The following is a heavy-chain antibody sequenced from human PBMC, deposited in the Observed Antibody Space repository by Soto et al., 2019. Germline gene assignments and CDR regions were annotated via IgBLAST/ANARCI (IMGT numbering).Heavy chain of an antibody. CDR2: INAGNGNT. D-gene: IGHD3-3*01. J-gene: IGHJ6*02. CDR3: ARVRYYDFWGGYPGYYGMDV. Sequence: ASVKVSCKASGYTFTSYAMHWVRQAPGQRLEWMGWINAGNGNTKYSQKFQGRVTITRDTSVSTAYMELSSLRSEDTAVYYCARVRYYDFWGGYPGYYGMDVWGEGTKVTVSS. V-gene: IGHV1-3*01. CDR1: GYTFTSYA.